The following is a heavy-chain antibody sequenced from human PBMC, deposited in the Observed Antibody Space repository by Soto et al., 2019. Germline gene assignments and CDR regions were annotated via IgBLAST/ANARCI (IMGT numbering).Heavy chain of an antibody. CDR1: GGSISSGDYY. D-gene: IGHD3-22*01. Sequence: SETLSLTCTVSGGSISSGDYYWSWIRQPPGKGLEWIGYIYYSGSTYYNPSLKSRVTISVDTSKNQLSLQLSSVTAADTAVYYCARALDDSSGYYGGLGYWGQGTLVTVSS. V-gene: IGHV4-30-4*01. CDR3: ARALDDSSGYYGGLGY. CDR2: IYYSGST. J-gene: IGHJ4*02.